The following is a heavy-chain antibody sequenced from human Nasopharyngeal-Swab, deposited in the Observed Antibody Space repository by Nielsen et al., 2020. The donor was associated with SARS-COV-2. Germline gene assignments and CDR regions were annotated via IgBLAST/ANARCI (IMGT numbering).Heavy chain of an antibody. CDR3: AKEAGYYDILTGYYLSLGYGMDV. CDR1: GFTFSSYG. Sequence: GESLKISCAASGFTFSSYGMHWVRQAPGKGLEWVAVTSYDGSNKYYADSVKGRFTISRDNSKNTLYLQMNSLRAEDTAVYYCAKEAGYYDILTGYYLSLGYGMDVWGQGTTVTVSS. CDR2: TSYDGSNK. D-gene: IGHD3-9*01. J-gene: IGHJ6*02. V-gene: IGHV3-30*18.